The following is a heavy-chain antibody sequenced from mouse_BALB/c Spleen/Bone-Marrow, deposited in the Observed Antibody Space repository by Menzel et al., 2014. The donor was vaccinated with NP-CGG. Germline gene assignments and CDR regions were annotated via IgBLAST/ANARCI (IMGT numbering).Heavy chain of an antibody. Sequence: VQLQQSGPQLVRPGASVKISCKASGYSFTSYWMHWVKQRPGQGLEWIGMIDPSDSETRLNQKFKDKATLTVDKSSSTAYMQLSSPTSEDSAVYYCARPRYDYDDAMDYWGQGTSATVSS. V-gene: IGHV1S126*01. CDR1: GYSFTSYW. D-gene: IGHD2-4*01. J-gene: IGHJ4*01. CDR2: IDPSDSET. CDR3: ARPRYDYDDAMDY.